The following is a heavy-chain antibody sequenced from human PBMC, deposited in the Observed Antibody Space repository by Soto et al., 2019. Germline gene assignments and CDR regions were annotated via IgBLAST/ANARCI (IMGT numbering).Heavy chain of an antibody. CDR2: INAGNGNT. Sequence: GASVKVSCKASGYTFTSYAMHWVRQAPGQRLEWMGWINAGNGNTKYSQKFQGRVTITRDTSASTAYMELSSLRSEDTAVYYCARDMGYDFWSGYYTGNGVDYWGQGTLVTVSS. V-gene: IGHV1-3*01. J-gene: IGHJ4*02. CDR1: GYTFTSYA. CDR3: ARDMGYDFWSGYYTGNGVDY. D-gene: IGHD3-3*01.